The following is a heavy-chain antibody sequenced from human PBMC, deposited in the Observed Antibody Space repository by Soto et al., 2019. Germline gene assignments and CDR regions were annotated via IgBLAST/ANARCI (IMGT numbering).Heavy chain of an antibody. Sequence: PGGSLRLSCTASGFTFNSYAIHWVRQAPGEGLEWVTVVSYDGSDTYYADSVKGRFTIYRDNSKNKVSLQMTSLRPEDTAVYYCARGPPYDILTCLVYWGQGTLVTVSS. CDR3: ARGPPYDILTCLVY. V-gene: IGHV3-30-3*01. CDR1: GFTFNSYA. CDR2: VSYDGSDT. J-gene: IGHJ4*02. D-gene: IGHD3-9*01.